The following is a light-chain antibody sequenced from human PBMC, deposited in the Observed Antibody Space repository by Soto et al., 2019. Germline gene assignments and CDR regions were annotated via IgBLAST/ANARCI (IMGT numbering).Light chain of an antibody. CDR1: SSDVGGYNY. J-gene: IGLJ1*01. CDR2: DVT. V-gene: IGLV2-11*01. CDR3: CSNAGNVVV. Sequence: QSALTQPPSVSGSPGQSVTISCTGTSSDVGGYNYVAWYQQHPGKAPKIMIYDVTERPSGVPDRFSGSKSGNTASLTISGLQAEDEADYYCCSNAGNVVVFGTGTQLTVL.